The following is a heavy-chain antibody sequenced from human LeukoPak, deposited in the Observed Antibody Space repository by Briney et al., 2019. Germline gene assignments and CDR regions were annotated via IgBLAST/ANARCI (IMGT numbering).Heavy chain of an antibody. CDR2: IYYSGST. J-gene: IGHJ3*02. V-gene: IGHV4-31*03. D-gene: IGHD4-17*01. CDR1: GGSISSSNYY. Sequence: SETLSLTCTVSGGSISSSNYYWSWLRQHPGKGLEWIGYIYYSGSTDYNPSLKSRVAISMDTSKNQFSLNLNSVSAADTAVYYCARGDYGDNVDGAFDIWGQGTMVAVSS. CDR3: ARGDYGDNVDGAFDI.